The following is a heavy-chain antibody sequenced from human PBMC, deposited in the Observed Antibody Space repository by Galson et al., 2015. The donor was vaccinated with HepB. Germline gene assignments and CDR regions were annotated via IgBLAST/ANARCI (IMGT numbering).Heavy chain of an antibody. CDR3: ARVFLSGGIVGATPGLFDP. J-gene: IGHJ5*02. Sequence: SVKVSCKAPGGTFSSYAISWVRQAPGQGLEWMGGIIPIFGTANYAQKFQGRVTITADESTSTAYMELSSLRSEDTAVYYCARVFLSGGIVGATPGLFDPWGQGTLVTVSS. V-gene: IGHV1-69*13. D-gene: IGHD1-26*01. CDR1: GGTFSSYA. CDR2: IIPIFGTA.